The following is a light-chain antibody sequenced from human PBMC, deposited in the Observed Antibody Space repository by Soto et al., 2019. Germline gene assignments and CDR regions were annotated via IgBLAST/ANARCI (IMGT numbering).Light chain of an antibody. Sequence: QSVLTQPASVSGSPGQSITISCTGTSSDVGGYNYAPWYQQQPGKAPKFMIYDVTNRPSGVSNRFSGSKSGNTASLTISGLQAEDEADYYCCSYTTSNTRQIVFGTGTKVTV. CDR1: SSDVGGYNY. V-gene: IGLV2-14*01. J-gene: IGLJ1*01. CDR2: DVT. CDR3: CSYTTSNTRQIV.